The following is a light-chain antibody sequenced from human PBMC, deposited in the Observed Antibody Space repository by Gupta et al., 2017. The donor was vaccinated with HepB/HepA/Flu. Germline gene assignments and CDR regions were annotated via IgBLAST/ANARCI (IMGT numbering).Light chain of an antibody. Sequence: EIVLTPSPCTLSLSPAERATLSCRASQGVSSSYLAWYQQNPGQAPRLLIYGASSTATGLADRMSGSGSGADITLTISRRAPEDYAVYYCQQDGGSPITFGGGTKVEIK. CDR3: QQDGGSPIT. V-gene: IGKV3-20*01. CDR2: GAS. J-gene: IGKJ4*01. CDR1: QGVSSSY.